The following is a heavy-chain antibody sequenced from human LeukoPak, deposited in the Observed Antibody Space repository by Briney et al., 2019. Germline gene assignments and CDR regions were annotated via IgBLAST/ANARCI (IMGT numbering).Heavy chain of an antibody. Sequence: PSETLSLTCTVSGGSISSEGFYWSWSRQSPGKGLEWSGHIHHSGSTHYNSSLKSRVTISIDRSENQVSLKLNSVTAADTAVYYCASPMTFMVRGLHCIDGFNIWGQGTMVTVSS. V-gene: IGHV4-31*03. CDR1: GGSISSEGFY. CDR3: ASPMTFMVRGLHCIDGFNI. CDR2: IHHSGST. D-gene: IGHD3-10*01. J-gene: IGHJ3*02.